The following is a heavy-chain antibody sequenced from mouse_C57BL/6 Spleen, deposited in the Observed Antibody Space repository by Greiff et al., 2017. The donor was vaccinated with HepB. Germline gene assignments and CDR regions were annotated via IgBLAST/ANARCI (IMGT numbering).Heavy chain of an antibody. Sequence: EVKLVESGGGLVKPGGSLKLSCAASGFTFSDYGMHWVRQAPEKGLEWVAYISSGSSTIYYADTVKGRFTISRDNAKNTLFLQMTSLRSEDTAMYYCANDGSRRYFDVWGTGTTVTVSS. CDR3: ANDGSRRYFDV. V-gene: IGHV5-17*01. CDR2: ISSGSSTI. CDR1: GFTFSDYG. D-gene: IGHD1-1*01. J-gene: IGHJ1*03.